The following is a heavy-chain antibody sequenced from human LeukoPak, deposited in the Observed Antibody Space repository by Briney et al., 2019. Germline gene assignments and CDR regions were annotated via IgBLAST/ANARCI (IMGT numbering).Heavy chain of an antibody. CDR2: IYTSGST. D-gene: IGHD1-26*01. V-gene: IGHV4-4*07. CDR3: ARDPIVGATLGLFDP. J-gene: IGHJ5*02. Sequence: SETLSLXCTVSGGSISSYYWSWIRQPAGKGLEWIGRIYTSGSTNYNPSLKSRVTMSVDTSKNQFSLKLSSVTAADTAVYYCARDPIVGATLGLFDPWGQGTLVTVSS. CDR1: GGSISSYY.